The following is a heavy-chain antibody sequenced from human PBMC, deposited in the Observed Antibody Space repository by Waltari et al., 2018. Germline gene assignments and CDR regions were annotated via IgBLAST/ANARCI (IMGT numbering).Heavy chain of an antibody. D-gene: IGHD6-6*01. J-gene: IGHJ4*03. V-gene: IGHV4-39*07. Sequence: HLQLQVSGPGLAKSSETLSPSCPVSGLLISCCIHFWGRICQPPGEGLEWIGCMYYTGGTTYYPYHWRGGTISINTSKNKISLKVISMTASDATVYYCAGEGQQGVEMDARGDYWGQGTLVTVSS. CDR2: MYYTGGT. CDR1: GLLISCCIHF. CDR3: AGEGQQGVEMDARGDY.